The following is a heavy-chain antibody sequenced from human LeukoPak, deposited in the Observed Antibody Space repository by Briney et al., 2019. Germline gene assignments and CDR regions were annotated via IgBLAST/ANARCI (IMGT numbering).Heavy chain of an antibody. CDR3: ARDGALEGIVLMTSFDP. D-gene: IGHD2-8*01. CDR2: ISSSGSTI. Sequence: GGSLRLSCAASGFTSSDYYMSWIRQAPGKGLEWVSYISSSGSTIYYADSVKGRFTISRDNAKNSLYLQMNSLRAEDTAVYYCARDGALEGIVLMTSFDPWGQGTLVTVSS. CDR1: GFTSSDYY. J-gene: IGHJ5*02. V-gene: IGHV3-11*04.